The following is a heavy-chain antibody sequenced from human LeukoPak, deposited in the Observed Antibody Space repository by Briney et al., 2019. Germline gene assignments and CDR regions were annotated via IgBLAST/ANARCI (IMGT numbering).Heavy chain of an antibody. J-gene: IGHJ4*02. V-gene: IGHV3-23*01. CDR1: GFTFSSYA. Sequence: GSLRLSCAASGFTFSSYAMSWVRQAPGKGLEWVSAISGSGGSTYYADSVKGRFTISRDNAMNTLYLQMNSLRAEDTAVYYCARDLRSPSDTNIAIGYWGQGTLVTVSS. CDR3: ARDLRSPSDTNIAIGY. CDR2: ISGSGGST.